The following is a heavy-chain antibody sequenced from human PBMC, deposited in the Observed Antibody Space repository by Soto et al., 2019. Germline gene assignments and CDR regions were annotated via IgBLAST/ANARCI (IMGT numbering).Heavy chain of an antibody. D-gene: IGHD6-13*01. CDR3: ARGSTGYSSSWYRY. V-gene: IGHV4-59*08. CDR2: IYNSGST. Sequence: SLTLRLTWTVSGGSISSYCGSWIRQPPRKGLEWIGYIYNSGSTNYNPSLKRRVTIEVDTSKNQFSLKLTSVTAADTVVYYSARGSTGYSSSWYRYWGKGTLVTVS. J-gene: IGHJ4*02. CDR1: GGSISSYC.